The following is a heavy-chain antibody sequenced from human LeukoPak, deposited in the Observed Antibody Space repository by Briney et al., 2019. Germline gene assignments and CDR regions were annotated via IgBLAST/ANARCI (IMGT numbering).Heavy chain of an antibody. CDR1: GLPFSSHG. V-gene: IGHV3-33*01. CDR3: ARIYGYRSDD. CDR2: IWYDGSKS. D-gene: IGHD5-24*01. J-gene: IGHJ4*02. Sequence: GGSLRLSCAASGLPFSSHGMHWVRQAPGKGLEWVAVIWYDGSKSYYTDSVKGRFTISRDNSKNMLYLQMNSLRVEDTGVYYCARIYGYRSDDWGQGTLVTVSS.